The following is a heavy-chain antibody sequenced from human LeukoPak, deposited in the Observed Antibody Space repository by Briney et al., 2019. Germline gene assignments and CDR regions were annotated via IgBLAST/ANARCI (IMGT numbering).Heavy chain of an antibody. Sequence: GGSLRLSCAASGFTFSSYSMNWVRQAPGKGLEWVSYISSSSSTIYYADSVKGRFTISRDNAKNSLYLQMNSLRAEDTAVYNCAIPDEIAAHSFYYWGQGTLVTVSS. CDR1: GFTFSSYS. V-gene: IGHV3-48*01. CDR3: AIPDEIAAHSFYY. J-gene: IGHJ4*02. CDR2: ISSSSSTI. D-gene: IGHD6-13*01.